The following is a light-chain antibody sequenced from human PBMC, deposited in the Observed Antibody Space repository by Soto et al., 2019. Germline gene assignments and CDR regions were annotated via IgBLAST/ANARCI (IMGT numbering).Light chain of an antibody. Sequence: EIVMTQSTATLSVSPGERATLSCRASQSINTNLAWYQQKPGQAPRLLIYAASTRATGLPARFSGSGSGTEFTLTITSLQSEDFAVYYCQQYDFWPPVTFGQGTRLEIK. CDR2: AAS. CDR1: QSINTN. J-gene: IGKJ5*01. CDR3: QQYDFWPPVT. V-gene: IGKV3-15*01.